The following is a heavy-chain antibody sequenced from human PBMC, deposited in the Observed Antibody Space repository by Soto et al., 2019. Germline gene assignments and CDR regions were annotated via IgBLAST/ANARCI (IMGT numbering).Heavy chain of an antibody. Sequence: GGSLRLSCAASGFTFSSYSMNWVRQAPGKGLEWVSSISSSSSYIYYADSVKGRFTISRDNAKNSLYLQMNSLRAEDTAVYYCARERGGYDYIWGSYPNAFDIWGQGTMVTVSS. CDR2: ISSSSSYI. CDR3: ARERGGYDYIWGSYPNAFDI. J-gene: IGHJ3*02. V-gene: IGHV3-21*01. D-gene: IGHD3-16*01. CDR1: GFTFSSYS.